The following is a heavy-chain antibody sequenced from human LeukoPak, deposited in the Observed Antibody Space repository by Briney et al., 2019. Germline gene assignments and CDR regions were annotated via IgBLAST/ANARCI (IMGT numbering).Heavy chain of an antibody. Sequence: GGSLRLSCAASGFTFSTFGIHWVRQAPGKGLEWVAAISHDGNNEYYTDSVKSRFTISRDNSKNMIYLQMNSLRGEDSAVYYCAKVNNYDDYWGQGTLVTVSS. CDR1: GFTFSTFG. CDR3: AKVNNYDDY. CDR2: ISHDGNNE. J-gene: IGHJ4*02. D-gene: IGHD1/OR15-1a*01. V-gene: IGHV3-30*18.